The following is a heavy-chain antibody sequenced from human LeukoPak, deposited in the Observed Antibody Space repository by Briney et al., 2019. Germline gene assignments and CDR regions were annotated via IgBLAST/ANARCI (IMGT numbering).Heavy chain of an antibody. CDR2: ISYDGGNK. J-gene: IGHJ4*02. CDR3: AKDKSGMAYYFDF. V-gene: IGHV3-30*18. Sequence: PGGSLRLSCAVSGFTFNTYGIHWVRQTPGKGLEWVALISYDGGNKYYADSVKGRFTISRDNSKNTLYLQMDSLRAEDTAVYYCAKDKSGMAYYFDFWGQGTLVTVSS. CDR1: GFTFNTYG. D-gene: IGHD3-10*01.